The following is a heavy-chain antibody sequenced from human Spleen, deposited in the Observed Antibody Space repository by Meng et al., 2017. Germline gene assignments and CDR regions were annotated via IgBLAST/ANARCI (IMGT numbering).Heavy chain of an antibody. Sequence: QSQLQESGPGLVQPSEALSLTCSVSGGSISTSGYYWGWIRQPPGKGLEWIGSIGHSGFTYYTPSLKSRVAVSLDTSKSQFSLMLTSVTAADTAVYYCVRSSAWVRTGFDPWGQGTLVTVSS. V-gene: IGHV4-39*01. CDR1: GGSISTSGYY. J-gene: IGHJ5*02. CDR2: IGHSGFT. CDR3: VRSSAWVRTGFDP. D-gene: IGHD6-19*01.